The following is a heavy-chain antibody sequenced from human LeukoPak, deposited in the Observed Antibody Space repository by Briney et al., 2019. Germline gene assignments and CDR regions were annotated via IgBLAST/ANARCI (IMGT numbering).Heavy chain of an antibody. V-gene: IGHV3-48*03. CDR2: ISSSGSTI. J-gene: IGHJ4*02. CDR1: GFTFSSYE. Sequence: GRSLRLSCAASGFTFSSYEMNWVRQAPGKGLEWVSYISSSGSTIYYADSVKGRFTISRDNAKNSLYLQMNSLRAEDTAVYYCARDTNTYDILTGSENYFDYWGQGTLVTVSS. D-gene: IGHD3-9*01. CDR3: ARDTNTYDILTGSENYFDY.